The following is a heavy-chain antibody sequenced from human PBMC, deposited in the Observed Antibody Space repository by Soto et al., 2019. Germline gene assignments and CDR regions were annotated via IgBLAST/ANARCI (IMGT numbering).Heavy chain of an antibody. V-gene: IGHV3-33*01. CDR1: GFTFSSYG. CDR3: ARDQPYCSSTSCNPYYYGMDV. CDR2: IWYDGSNK. J-gene: IGHJ6*02. D-gene: IGHD2-2*01. Sequence: ESGGGVVQPGRSLRLSCAASGFTFSSYGMHWVRQAPGKGLEWVAVIWYDGSNKYYADSVKGRFTISRDNSKNTLYLQMNSLRAEDTAVYYCARDQPYCSSTSCNPYYYGMDVWGQGTTVTVSS.